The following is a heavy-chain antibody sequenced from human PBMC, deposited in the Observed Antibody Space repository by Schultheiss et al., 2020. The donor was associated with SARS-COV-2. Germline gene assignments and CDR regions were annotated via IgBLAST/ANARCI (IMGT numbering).Heavy chain of an antibody. D-gene: IGHD3-16*01. Sequence: SETLSLTCTVSGGSISSGGYYWSWIRQHPGKGLEWIGYIYYSGSTYYNPSLKSRVTISVDTSKNQFSLKLSSVTAADTAVYYCARGELGRLRLGGDYWGQGTLVTVSS. V-gene: IGHV4-31*03. CDR3: ARGELGRLRLGGDY. CDR1: GGSISSGGYY. CDR2: IYYSGST. J-gene: IGHJ4*02.